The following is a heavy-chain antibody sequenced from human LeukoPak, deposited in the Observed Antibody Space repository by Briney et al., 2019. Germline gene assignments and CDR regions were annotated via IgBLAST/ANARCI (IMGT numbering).Heavy chain of an antibody. J-gene: IGHJ4*02. D-gene: IGHD3-10*02. V-gene: IGHV3-23*01. CDR2: IGGGGGST. Sequence: GGSLRLSRAGSGFTFSSYAMSWVRQAPGKGLEWVSAIGGGGGSTDYADSVKGRFTISRDNSKNTLYLQMNSLRAEDTAVYYCAKDVRGYSRPFDYWGQGTLVTVSS. CDR1: GFTFSSYA. CDR3: AKDVRGYSRPFDY.